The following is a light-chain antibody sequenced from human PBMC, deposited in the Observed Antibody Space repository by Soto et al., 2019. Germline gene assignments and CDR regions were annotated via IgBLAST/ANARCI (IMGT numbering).Light chain of an antibody. Sequence: SYELTQPPSVSVSPGQTAIIPCSGANWGEKYAHWYQQKPGQSPVLIIYQDYKRPSGIPERFSGSNSGNTATLTISGTQAMDEADYYCQAWDSSAAVFGGGTQLTVL. V-gene: IGLV3-1*01. CDR3: QAWDSSAAV. CDR1: NWGEKY. J-gene: IGLJ2*01. CDR2: QDY.